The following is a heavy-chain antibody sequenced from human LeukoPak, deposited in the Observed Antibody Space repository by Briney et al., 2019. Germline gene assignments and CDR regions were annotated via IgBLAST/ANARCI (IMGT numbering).Heavy chain of an antibody. D-gene: IGHD6-13*01. V-gene: IGHV3-20*04. CDR1: GFTFDDYG. J-gene: IGHJ5*02. CDR3: ARRGSTNWFDP. Sequence: GGSLRLSCAASGFTFDDYGMSWVRQAPGKGLEWVSGINWNGGSTGYADSVKGRFTISRDNAKNSLYLQMSSLRAEDTAVYYCARRGSTNWFDPWGQGTLVTVSS. CDR2: INWNGGST.